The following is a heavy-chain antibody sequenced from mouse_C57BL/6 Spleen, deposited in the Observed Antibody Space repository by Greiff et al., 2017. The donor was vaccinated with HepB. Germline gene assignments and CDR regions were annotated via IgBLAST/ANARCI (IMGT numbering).Heavy chain of an antibody. CDR1: GYTFTSYW. Sequence: QVQLQQPGAELVKPGASVKLSCKASGYTFTSYWMHWVKQRPGQGLEWIGMIHPNSGSTNYNEKFKSKATLTVDKSSSTAYMQLSSLTSEDSAVYYCASPYYGNWGFAYWGQGTLVTVSA. D-gene: IGHD2-10*01. V-gene: IGHV1-64*01. J-gene: IGHJ3*01. CDR2: IHPNSGST. CDR3: ASPYYGNWGFAY.